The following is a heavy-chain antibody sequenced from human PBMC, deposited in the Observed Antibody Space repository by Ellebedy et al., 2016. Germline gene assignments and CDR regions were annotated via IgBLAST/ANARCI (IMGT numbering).Heavy chain of an antibody. D-gene: IGHD3-3*01. CDR3: GRSNYDFWSGYLDY. Sequence: GESLKISXAASGFTFDDYGMSWVRQAPGKGLGWVSGINWNGGSTGYTDSVKGRFTISRDNSKNTLYLQMNSLRAEDTAVYYCGRSNYDFWSGYLDYWGQGTLVTVSS. CDR2: INWNGGST. V-gene: IGHV3-20*04. J-gene: IGHJ4*02. CDR1: GFTFDDYG.